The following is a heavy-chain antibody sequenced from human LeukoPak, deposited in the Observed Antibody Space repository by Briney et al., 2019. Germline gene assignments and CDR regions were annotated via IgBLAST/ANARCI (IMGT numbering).Heavy chain of an antibody. CDR1: GFTFSSYA. D-gene: IGHD2-21*01. V-gene: IGHV3-23*01. J-gene: IGHJ3*02. Sequence: GGSLRLSCAASGFTFSSYAMSWVRQAPGKGLEWVSGISGSGGSTYYADSVKGRFTISRDSSKNTLYLQMNSLRAEDTAVYYCARRAILWWEHAFDIWGQGTMVTVSS. CDR2: ISGSGGST. CDR3: ARRAILWWEHAFDI.